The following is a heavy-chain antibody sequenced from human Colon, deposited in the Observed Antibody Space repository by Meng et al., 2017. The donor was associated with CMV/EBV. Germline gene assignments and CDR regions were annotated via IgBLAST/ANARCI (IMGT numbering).Heavy chain of an antibody. D-gene: IGHD3-3*01. J-gene: IGHJ4*02. V-gene: IGHV3-74*01. CDR3: ARGRITIFGVDDY. CDR1: GFTFSNSD. Sequence: GGSLRLSCAASGFTFSNSDMNWVRQAPGKGLVWVSRINSDGSSTSYADSVKGRFTISRDNAKNTLYLQMNSLRAEDTAVYYCARGRITIFGVDDYWGQGTLVTVSS. CDR2: INSDGSST.